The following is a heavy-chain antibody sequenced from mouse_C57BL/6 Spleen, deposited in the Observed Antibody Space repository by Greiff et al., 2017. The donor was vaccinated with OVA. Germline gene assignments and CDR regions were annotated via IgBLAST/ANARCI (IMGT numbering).Heavy chain of an antibody. D-gene: IGHD5-1*01. CDR1: GFSFNTYA. CDR2: IRSKSNNYAT. CDR3: VRYHACFDV. V-gene: IGHV10-1*01. Sequence: DVKLVESGGGLVQPKGSLKLSCAASGFSFNTYAMNWVRQAPGKGLEWVARIRSKSNNYATYYADSVKDRFTISRDDSESMLYLQMNNLKTEDTAMYYCVRYHACFDVWGTGTTVTVSS. J-gene: IGHJ1*03.